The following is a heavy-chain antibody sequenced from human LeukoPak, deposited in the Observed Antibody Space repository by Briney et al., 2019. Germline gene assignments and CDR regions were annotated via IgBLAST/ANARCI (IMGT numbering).Heavy chain of an antibody. V-gene: IGHV3-30-3*01. D-gene: IGHD4-17*01. CDR2: ISYDGSNK. CDR1: GFTFNSYG. J-gene: IGHJ6*02. CDR3: ARDYGDYLYYYGMAV. Sequence: GGSLRLSCAASGFTFNSYGMHWVRQAPGKGLEWVAIISYDGSNKHYADSVKGRFTISRDNSKNTVYLQMNSLRGEDTAVYYCARDYGDYLYYYGMAVWGQGTTVTVSS.